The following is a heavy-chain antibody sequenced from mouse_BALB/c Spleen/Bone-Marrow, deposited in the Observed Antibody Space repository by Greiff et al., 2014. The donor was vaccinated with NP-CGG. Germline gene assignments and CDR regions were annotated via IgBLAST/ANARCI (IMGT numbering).Heavy chain of an antibody. CDR3: APLSRYFDV. V-gene: IGHV1S135*01. J-gene: IGHJ1*01. Sequence: VQLQQSGPELMKPGASVKISCKASGYSFTSYYMHWVKQSHGKSLEWIGYIDPFNGGTSYNQKFKGKATLTVDKSSSTAYMHLSSLTSEDSAVYSCAPLSRYFDVWGAGTTVTVSS. D-gene: IGHD6-2*01. CDR2: IDPFNGGT. CDR1: GYSFTSYY.